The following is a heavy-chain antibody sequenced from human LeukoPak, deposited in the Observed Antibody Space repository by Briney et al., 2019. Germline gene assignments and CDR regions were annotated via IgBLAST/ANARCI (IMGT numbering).Heavy chain of an antibody. CDR3: ARDPRIAADGTFWFDP. D-gene: IGHD6-13*01. J-gene: IGHJ5*02. CDR2: IYYSGST. CDR1: GGSVSSGSYY. V-gene: IGHV4-61*01. Sequence: SETLSLTCTVSGGSVSSGSYYWSWIRQPPGKGLEWIGYIYYSGSTNYNPSLKSRVTISVDTSKNQFSLKLSSVTAADTSVYYCARDPRIAADGTFWFDPWGQGTLVTVSS.